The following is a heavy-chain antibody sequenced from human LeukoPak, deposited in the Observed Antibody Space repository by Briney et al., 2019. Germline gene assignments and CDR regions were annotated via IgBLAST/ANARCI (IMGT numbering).Heavy chain of an antibody. V-gene: IGHV3-23*01. Sequence: PGAPLRLSCAASGFTFSSYAMSWVRQAPGKGLEWVSAISGSGGSTYYADSVKGRFTISRDNSKNTLYLQMNSLRAEDTAVYYCAKGGYCSGGSCYSPLYFDYWGQGTLVTVSS. CDR1: GFTFSSYA. CDR2: ISGSGGST. D-gene: IGHD2-15*01. J-gene: IGHJ4*02. CDR3: AKGGYCSGGSCYSPLYFDY.